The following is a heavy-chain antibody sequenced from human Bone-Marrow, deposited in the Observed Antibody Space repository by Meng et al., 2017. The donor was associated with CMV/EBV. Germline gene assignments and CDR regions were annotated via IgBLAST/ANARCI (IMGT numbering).Heavy chain of an antibody. CDR3: ARDMSDGKPPSGWYSGFAGRGMDV. CDR1: GFTFSSYA. J-gene: IGHJ6*02. V-gene: IGHV3-64*02. CDR2: ISSNGGST. D-gene: IGHD6-19*01. Sequence: GESLKISCVASGFTFSSYAMHWVRQAPGKGLEYVSAISSNGGSTYYADSVKGRFTISRDNSKNTLYLQMGSLRAEDMAVYYCARDMSDGKPPSGWYSGFAGRGMDVWVQGTTVTVSS.